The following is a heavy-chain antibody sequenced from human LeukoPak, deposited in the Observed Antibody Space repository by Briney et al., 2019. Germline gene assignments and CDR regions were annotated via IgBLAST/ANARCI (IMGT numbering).Heavy chain of an antibody. D-gene: IGHD6-6*01. Sequence: GGSLRLSCAVSGLTLSNYGMSWVRQAAGKGLEWVSYISSSSSTIYYADSVKGRFTISRDNAKNSLYLQMNSLRAEDTAVYYCARDAPSYSSSSSFDYWGQGTLVTVSS. J-gene: IGHJ4*02. CDR3: ARDAPSYSSSSSFDY. V-gene: IGHV3-48*04. CDR1: GLTLSNYG. CDR2: ISSSSSTI.